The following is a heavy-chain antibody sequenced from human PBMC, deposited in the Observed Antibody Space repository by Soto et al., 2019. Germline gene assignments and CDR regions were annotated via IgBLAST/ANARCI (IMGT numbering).Heavy chain of an antibody. V-gene: IGHV1-2*04. D-gene: IGHD5-12*01. CDR1: GYTFSDYY. J-gene: IGHJ5*02. CDR3: ARARANVSPNWFDP. Sequence: QVQLVQSGAEVKKPGASVKVSCKASGYTFSDYYVHWVRQAPGQGLEWMGWINPYSGATNYAQQFQDWVTMTGDASVSSSYCELTTLVSEDTAVYYCARARANVSPNWFDPGGQGTLVIVSS. CDR2: INPYSGAT.